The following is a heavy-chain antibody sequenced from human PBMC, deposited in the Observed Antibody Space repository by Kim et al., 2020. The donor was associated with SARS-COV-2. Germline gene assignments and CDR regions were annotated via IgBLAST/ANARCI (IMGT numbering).Heavy chain of an antibody. CDR1: GFTFSSYG. J-gene: IGHJ3*02. V-gene: IGHV3-33*05. Sequence: GGSLRLSCAASGFTFSSYGMHWVRQAPGKGLEWAAGISYEGSKKYYADSAKGRLTISRDKSKNTLYLQMNSLRAEDTAVYYCARGPQWELFAGDALDILGQGTMVTVSP. D-gene: IGHD1-26*01. CDR3: ARGPQWELFAGDALDI. CDR2: ISYEGSKK.